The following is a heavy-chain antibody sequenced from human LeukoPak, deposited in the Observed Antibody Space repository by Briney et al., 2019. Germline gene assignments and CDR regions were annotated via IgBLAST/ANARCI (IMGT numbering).Heavy chain of an antibody. D-gene: IGHD3-22*01. J-gene: IGHJ3*02. CDR3: ARVSTMIVAAGAFDI. CDR2: IYTSGST. Sequence: SQTLSLTCTVSGGSISNGSYYWSWIRQPAGKGLEWIGRIYTSGSTNYNPSLKSRVTISVDTSKNQFSLKLSSVTAADTAVYYCARVSTMIVAAGAFDIWGQGTMVTVSS. V-gene: IGHV4-61*02. CDR1: GGSISNGSYY.